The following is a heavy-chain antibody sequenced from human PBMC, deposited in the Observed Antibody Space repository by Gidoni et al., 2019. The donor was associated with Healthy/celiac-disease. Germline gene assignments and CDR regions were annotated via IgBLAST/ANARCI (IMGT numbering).Heavy chain of an antibody. J-gene: IGHJ4*02. D-gene: IGHD5-12*01. CDR3: AIDGYNWGY. CDR1: GGYISSRSYY. V-gene: IGHV4-39*02. CDR2: IYYSGRT. Sequence: QLQLQESGPGLVKPSETLSLTCSVSGGYISSRSYYWGWIRQPPGKGLEWIGSIYYSGRTYYNPSLKSRVTMSVDMPKNQFSLKLSSVTAADTAVYYCAIDGYNWGYWGQGTLVTVSS.